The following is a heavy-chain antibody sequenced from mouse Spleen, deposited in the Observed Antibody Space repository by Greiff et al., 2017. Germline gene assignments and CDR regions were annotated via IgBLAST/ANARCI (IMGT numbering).Heavy chain of an antibody. Sequence: QVQLKQPGAELVKPGASVKMSCKASGYTFTSYWITWVKQRPGQGLEWIGDIYPGSGSTNYNEKFKSKATLTVDTSSSTAYMQLSSLTSEDSAVYYCARGYYGSRRAWFAYWGQGTLVTVSA. D-gene: IGHD1-1*01. J-gene: IGHJ3*01. CDR3: ARGYYGSRRAWFAY. V-gene: IGHV1-55*01. CDR2: IYPGSGST. CDR1: GYTFTSYW.